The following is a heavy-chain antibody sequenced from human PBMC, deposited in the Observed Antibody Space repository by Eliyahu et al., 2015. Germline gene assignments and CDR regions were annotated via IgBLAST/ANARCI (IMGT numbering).Heavy chain of an antibody. V-gene: IGHV3-21*01. CDR1: GFPFSSXS. CDR3: ASGLLGYCSSTSCNYYYYYGMDV. J-gene: IGHJ6*02. Sequence: EVQLVESGGGLVKPGGSLRLXCSASGFPFSSXSMXXVRQAPGKGLEWVSSISSSSSYIYYADSVKGRFTISRDNAKNSLYLQMNSLRAEDTAVYYCASGLLGYCSSTSCNYYYYYGMDVWGQGTTVTVSS. D-gene: IGHD2-2*01. CDR2: ISSSSSYI.